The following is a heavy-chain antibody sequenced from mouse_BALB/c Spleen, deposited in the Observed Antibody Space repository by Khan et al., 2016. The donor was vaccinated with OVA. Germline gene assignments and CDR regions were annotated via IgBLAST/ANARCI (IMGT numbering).Heavy chain of an antibody. D-gene: IGHD2-3*01. V-gene: IGHV1S136*01. J-gene: IGHJ4*01. CDR3: ARGMGLLRGALDF. CDR1: GYTFTTYV. CDR2: INPNNDDT. Sequence: VQLQQSGPELVKPGASVKMSCKASGYTFTTYVIHWVKQKPGQGLEWIGYINPNNDDTKYNEKFKDKATLTSDKSSTKAYMEFSSLTSEDSAVYYCARGMGLLRGALDFWGQGTSVTVSS.